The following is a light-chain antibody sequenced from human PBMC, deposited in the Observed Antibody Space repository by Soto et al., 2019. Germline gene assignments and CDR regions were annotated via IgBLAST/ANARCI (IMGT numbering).Light chain of an antibody. J-gene: IGLJ1*01. V-gene: IGLV2-14*01. Sequence: QSVLTQPASVSGSPGQSITISCTGTSSDVGGYNYVSWYQQHPGKAPKLMIYDVRNRPSGVSNRFSGSKSVNTASLTVSWLQAEDEADYYCSSYTTISTDVFGTGNKVTVL. CDR3: SSYTTISTDV. CDR1: SSDVGGYNY. CDR2: DVR.